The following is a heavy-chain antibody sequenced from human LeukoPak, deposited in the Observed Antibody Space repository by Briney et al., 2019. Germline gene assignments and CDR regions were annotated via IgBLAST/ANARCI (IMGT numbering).Heavy chain of an antibody. D-gene: IGHD3-22*01. J-gene: IGHJ4*02. CDR1: GGSISSSSYY. Sequence: PSETLSLTCTVSGGSISSSSYYWSWIRQPAGKGLEWIGRIYTSGSTNYNPSLKSRVTMSVDTSKNQLSLKLSSVTAADTAVYYCARDSSGYHYYFDYWGQGTLATVSS. V-gene: IGHV4-61*02. CDR2: IYTSGST. CDR3: ARDSSGYHYYFDY.